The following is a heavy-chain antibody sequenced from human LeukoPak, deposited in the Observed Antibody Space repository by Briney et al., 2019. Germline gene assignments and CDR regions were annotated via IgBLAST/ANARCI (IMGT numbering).Heavy chain of an antibody. CDR2: INPNSGGT. D-gene: IGHD2-2*01. CDR1: GYTFTGYN. V-gene: IGHV1-2*06. J-gene: IGHJ4*02. CDR3: ARGGITGYCSSTSCYLPSDY. Sequence: ASVKVSCKASGYTFTGYNMHWVRQAPGQGLEWMGRINPNSGGTNYAQKFQGRVTMTRDTSISTAYMELSRLRSDDTAVYYCARGGITGYCSSTSCYLPSDYWGQGTLVTASS.